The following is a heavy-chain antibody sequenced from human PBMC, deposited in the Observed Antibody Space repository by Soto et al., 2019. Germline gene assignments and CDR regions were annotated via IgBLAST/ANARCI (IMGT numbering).Heavy chain of an antibody. D-gene: IGHD2-2*02. V-gene: IGHV3-30-3*01. CDR3: ARAPRRYCSSTSCYSGTYNWFDP. CDR1: GFTFSSYA. Sequence: GGSLRLSCAASGFTFSSYAMHWVRQAPGKGLEGVAVISYDGSNKYYADSVKGQFTISRDNSKNTLYLQMNSLRAEDTAVYYCARAPRRYCSSTSCYSGTYNWFDPWGQGTLATVSS. CDR2: ISYDGSNK. J-gene: IGHJ5*02.